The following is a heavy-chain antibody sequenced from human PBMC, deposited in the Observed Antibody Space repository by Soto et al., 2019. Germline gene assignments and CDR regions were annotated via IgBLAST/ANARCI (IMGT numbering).Heavy chain of an antibody. CDR1: GCTFISYG. CDR2: ISSNGDST. Sequence: PGGPMRLSCSASGCTFISYGMHWVSKATGKGLEYVSAISSNGDSTYYAASVKGRFTISRDNSKNTLFLQMSSLRDEDTAVYYCAGRYCTSTTCYGHFDLWGRGTLVTVSS. D-gene: IGHD2-2*01. CDR3: AGRYCTSTTCYGHFDL. J-gene: IGHJ2*01. V-gene: IGHV3-64D*06.